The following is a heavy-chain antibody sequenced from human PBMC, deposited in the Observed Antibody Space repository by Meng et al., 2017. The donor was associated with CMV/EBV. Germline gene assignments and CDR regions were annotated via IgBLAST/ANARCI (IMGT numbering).Heavy chain of an antibody. Sequence: SETLSLTCTVSGGSVSSGSYYWSWIRQPPGKGLEWIGYIYYSGSTNYNPSLKSRVTISVDTSKNQFSLKLSSVTAADTAVYYCARDRGYSSSWRRGYYGMDVWGQWTTVTVSS. V-gene: IGHV4-61*01. CDR3: ARDRGYSSSWRRGYYGMDV. CDR1: GGSVSSGSYY. CDR2: IYYSGST. J-gene: IGHJ6*02. D-gene: IGHD6-13*01.